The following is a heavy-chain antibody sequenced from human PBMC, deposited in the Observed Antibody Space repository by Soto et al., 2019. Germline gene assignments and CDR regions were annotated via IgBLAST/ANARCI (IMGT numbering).Heavy chain of an antibody. CDR2: ISYDGSNK. CDR1: GFTFSDYA. J-gene: IGHJ6*02. D-gene: IGHD3-3*01. CDR3: ASSITIFGVYYYYYGMDV. V-gene: IGHV3-30-3*01. Sequence: HPGASLRLSCAASGFTFSDYAMSWVRQAPGKGLEWVAVISYDGSNKYYADSVKGRFTISRDNSKNTLYLQMNSLRAEDTAVYYCASSITIFGVYYYYYGMDVWGQGTTVTVSS.